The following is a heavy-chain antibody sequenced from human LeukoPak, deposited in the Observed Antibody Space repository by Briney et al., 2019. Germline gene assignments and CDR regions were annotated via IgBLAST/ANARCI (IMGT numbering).Heavy chain of an antibody. CDR2: IYSGGNT. CDR1: GFTVSSNY. D-gene: IGHD3-22*01. V-gene: IGHV3-66*04. Sequence: SGGSLRLSCAASGFTVSSNYMSWVRQAPGKGLEWVSAIYSGGNTYYADSVKGRFTISRDNSKNTLYLQMNSLRAEDTAVYYCARPLFGGYSSYYGMDVWGQGTTVTVSS. CDR3: ARPLFGGYSSYYGMDV. J-gene: IGHJ6*02.